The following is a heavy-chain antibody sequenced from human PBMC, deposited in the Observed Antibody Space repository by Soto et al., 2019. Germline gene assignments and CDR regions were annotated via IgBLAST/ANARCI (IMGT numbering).Heavy chain of an antibody. CDR3: ARGIAAAGTGRLDYYYYGMDV. CDR1: GYTFTSYG. J-gene: IGHJ6*02. D-gene: IGHD6-13*01. CDR2: ISAYNGNT. Sequence: ASVKVSCKASGYTFTSYGISWVRQAPGQGLEWMGWISAYNGNTNYAQKLQGRVTMTTDTSTSTAYMELRSLRSDDTAVYYCARGIAAAGTGRLDYYYYGMDVWGQGTTVTVSS. V-gene: IGHV1-18*01.